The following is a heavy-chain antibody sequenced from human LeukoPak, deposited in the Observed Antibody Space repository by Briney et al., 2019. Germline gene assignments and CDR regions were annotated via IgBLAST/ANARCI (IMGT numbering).Heavy chain of an antibody. CDR2: IYYSGST. D-gene: IGHD6-13*01. CDR1: GGSISSYY. CDR3: ARRGGSSWYNFDY. Sequence: PSETLSLTCTVSGGSISSYYWSWIRQPPGKGLEWIGYIYYSGSTNYNPSLKSRVTISVDTSKNQFSLKLSSVTAADTAVYYCARRGGSSWYNFDYWGQGTLVTVSS. V-gene: IGHV4-59*08. J-gene: IGHJ4*02.